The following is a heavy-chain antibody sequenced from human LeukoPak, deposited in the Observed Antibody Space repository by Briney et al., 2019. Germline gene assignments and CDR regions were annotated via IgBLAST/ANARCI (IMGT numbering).Heavy chain of an antibody. D-gene: IGHD3-3*01. V-gene: IGHV3-7*01. CDR2: IKQDGSEK. Sequence: GGSLRLSCAASGFTFSNAWMSWVRQAPGKGLEWVANIKQDGSEKYYVDSVKGRFTISRDNAKNSLYLQMNSLRAEDTAVYYCARGVADYYYYYMDVWGKGTTVTVSS. CDR3: ARGVADYYYYYMDV. CDR1: GFTFSNAW. J-gene: IGHJ6*03.